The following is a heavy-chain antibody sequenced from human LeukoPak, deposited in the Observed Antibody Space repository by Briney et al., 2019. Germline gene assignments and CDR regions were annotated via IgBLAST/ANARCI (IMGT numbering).Heavy chain of an antibody. D-gene: IGHD6-25*01. J-gene: IGHJ6*03. V-gene: IGHV3-30*04. CDR3: ARDSGPSKPYYYYYYMDV. CDR2: ISYDGSNK. Sequence: GGSLRLSCAASGFTFSSYEMNWVRQAPGKGLEWVAVISYDGSNKYYADSVKGRFTISRDNSKNTLYLQMNSLRAEDTAVYYCARDSGPSKPYYYYYYMDVWGKGTTVTVSS. CDR1: GFTFSSYE.